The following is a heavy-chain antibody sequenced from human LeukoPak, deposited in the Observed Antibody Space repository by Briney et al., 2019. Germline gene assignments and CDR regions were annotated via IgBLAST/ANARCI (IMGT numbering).Heavy chain of an antibody. V-gene: IGHV1-18*01. CDR3: ARVGGYGSGSYYIPYYYYGMEV. D-gene: IGHD3-10*01. CDR2: ISAYNGNT. CDR1: VYTFTSYG. J-gene: IGHJ6*02. Sequence: ASVKVSCTASVYTFTSYGISWVRQAPGQGLEWMGWISAYNGNTNYAQKLQGRVTMTTDTSTSTAYMELRSLRSDDTAVYYCARVGGYGSGSYYIPYYYYGMEVWGQGTTVTVSS.